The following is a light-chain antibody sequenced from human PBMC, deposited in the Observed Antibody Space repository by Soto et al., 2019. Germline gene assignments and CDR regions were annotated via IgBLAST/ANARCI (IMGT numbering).Light chain of an antibody. CDR3: QQHSHWPPWT. Sequence: EVVLTQSPATLSLSPGERDTLSCRASENVRTFVDWYQQKPGQAPRLLIYGASNRATGIPARFSGSGSGTDFTLTISNLEPEDFAVYYCQQHSHWPPWTFGQGTRVEIQ. J-gene: IGKJ1*01. CDR2: GAS. CDR1: ENVRTF. V-gene: IGKV3-11*01.